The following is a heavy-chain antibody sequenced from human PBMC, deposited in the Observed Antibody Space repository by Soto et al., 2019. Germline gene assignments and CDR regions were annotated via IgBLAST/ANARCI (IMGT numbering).Heavy chain of an antibody. J-gene: IGHJ6*02. D-gene: IGHD2-8*01. CDR1: GFTFSSYA. V-gene: IGHV3-30-3*01. Sequence: GGSLRLSCAASGFTFSSYAMHWVRRAPGKGLEWVAVISYDGSNKYYADSVKGRFTISRDNSKNTLYLQMNSLRAEDTAVYYCARDRIGYCTNGVCYTPLYYGMDVWGQGTTVTVSS. CDR3: ARDRIGYCTNGVCYTPLYYGMDV. CDR2: ISYDGSNK.